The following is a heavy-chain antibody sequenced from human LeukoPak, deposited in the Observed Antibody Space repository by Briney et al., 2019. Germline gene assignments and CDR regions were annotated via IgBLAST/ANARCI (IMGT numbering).Heavy chain of an antibody. D-gene: IGHD3-10*01. CDR2: ISSSSSYI. V-gene: IGHV3-21*01. J-gene: IGHJ4*02. CDR3: ARTPYGSGSYYNKYYFDY. CDR1: GFTFSSYS. Sequence: GGSLRLSCAASGFTFSSYSMNWVRQAPGKGLEWVSSISSSSSYIYYADSVKGRFTISRDNAKNSLYLQMNSLRAEDTAVYYCARTPYGSGSYYNKYYFDYWGQGTLVTASS.